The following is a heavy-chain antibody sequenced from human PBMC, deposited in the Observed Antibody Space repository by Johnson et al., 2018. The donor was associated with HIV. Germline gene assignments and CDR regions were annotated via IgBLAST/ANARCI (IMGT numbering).Heavy chain of an antibody. CDR3: ARGGRVYDSSGYYAFDI. V-gene: IGHV3-64*04. CDR1: GFTFSSYW. Sequence: QMQLVESGGGLVQPGGSLRLSCAASGFTFSSYWMSWVRQAPGRGLEYVSAISSNGGSTYYADSVKGRFTISRDSSKNTLYLQMNSLRAEDTAVYYCARGGRVYDSSGYYAFDIWGQGTMVTVSS. D-gene: IGHD3-22*01. CDR2: ISSNGGST. J-gene: IGHJ3*02.